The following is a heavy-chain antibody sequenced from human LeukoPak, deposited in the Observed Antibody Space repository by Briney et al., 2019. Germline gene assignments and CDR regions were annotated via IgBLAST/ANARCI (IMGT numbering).Heavy chain of an antibody. CDR1: GGSISSSSYY. Sequence: PSETLSLTCTVSGGSISSSSYYWGWIRQPPGRGLEWIGSIYYSGSTYYNPSLKSRVTISVDTSKNQFSLKLSSVTAADTAVYYCARLRLRFGELSSYYYYYMDVWGKGTTVTISS. J-gene: IGHJ6*03. CDR3: ARLRLRFGELSSYYYYYMDV. CDR2: IYYSGST. D-gene: IGHD3-16*02. V-gene: IGHV4-39*01.